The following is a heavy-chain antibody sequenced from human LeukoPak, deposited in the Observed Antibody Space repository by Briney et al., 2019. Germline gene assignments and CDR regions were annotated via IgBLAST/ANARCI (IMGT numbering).Heavy chain of an antibody. CDR1: GFTVSSNY. CDR3: TSAHKVTTLNDY. V-gene: IGHV3-53*01. Sequence: GGSLRLSCAASGFTVSSNYMSWVRQAPGKGLEWVSVIYSGGSTYYADSVKGRFTISRDNSKNTLYLQMNSLKTEDTAVYYCTSAHKVTTLNDYWGQGALVTVSS. D-gene: IGHD2-21*02. J-gene: IGHJ4*02. CDR2: IYSGGST.